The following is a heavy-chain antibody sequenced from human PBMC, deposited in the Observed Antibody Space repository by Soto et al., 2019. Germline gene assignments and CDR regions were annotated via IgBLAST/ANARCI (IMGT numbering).Heavy chain of an antibody. J-gene: IGHJ6*02. Sequence: QVHLVESGGGVVQSGRSLTLSCAASGFTFSSYGMHWVRQAPGKGLEWVAVISYDGNSKYYSHSVEGRFTVSRDSSKNMFYLQMNSLKPEDTAVYYCARDPRPHYPYYGMDVWGQGTTVTVSS. CDR2: ISYDGNSK. D-gene: IGHD6-6*01. V-gene: IGHV3-30*03. CDR1: GFTFSSYG. CDR3: ARDPRPHYPYYGMDV.